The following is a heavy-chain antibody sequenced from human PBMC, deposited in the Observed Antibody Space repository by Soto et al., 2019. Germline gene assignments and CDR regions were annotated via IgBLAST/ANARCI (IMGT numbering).Heavy chain of an antibody. D-gene: IGHD6-13*01. V-gene: IGHV3-7*01. Sequence: EVQLVESGGGLVQPGGSLRLSCAASGFTFSSYWMSWFRQAPGKGLEWVANIKQDGSEENYVDSVNGRFTISRDNAKNAMYLEKNSLRGDDAAVYYCAREIAGRLWSKGTTVTVSS. J-gene: IGHJ6*04. CDR2: IKQDGSEE. CDR3: AREIAGRL. CDR1: GFTFSSYW.